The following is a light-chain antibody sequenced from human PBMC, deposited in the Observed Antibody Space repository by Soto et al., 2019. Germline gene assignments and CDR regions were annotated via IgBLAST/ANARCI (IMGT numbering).Light chain of an antibody. CDR3: QQSYSTPTT. CDR2: TSS. CDR1: QTIGRN. Sequence: DIQMTQSPASLSASIGDRATISCRASQTIGRNLNWYQQKPGKAPTLLMFTSSSLRSGVPSRFSGSGSGTDFILTISSLQPEDFATYYCQQSYSTPTTFGQGTKVDI. J-gene: IGKJ1*01. V-gene: IGKV1-39*01.